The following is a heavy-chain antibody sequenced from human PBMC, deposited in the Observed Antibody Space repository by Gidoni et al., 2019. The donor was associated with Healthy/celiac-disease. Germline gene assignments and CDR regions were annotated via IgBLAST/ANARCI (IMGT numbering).Heavy chain of an antibody. J-gene: IGHJ4*02. CDR2: ISSSSSYI. V-gene: IGHV3-21*01. D-gene: IGHD4-17*01. Sequence: EVQLVESGGGLVKPGGSLRLSCAASGFTFRSYSMNWVRQAPGKGLEWVSSISSSSSYIYYADSVKGRFTISRDNAKNSLYLQMNSLRAEDTAVYYCARGTMTTVTRGKEFDYWGQGTLVTVSS. CDR3: ARGTMTTVTRGKEFDY. CDR1: GFTFRSYS.